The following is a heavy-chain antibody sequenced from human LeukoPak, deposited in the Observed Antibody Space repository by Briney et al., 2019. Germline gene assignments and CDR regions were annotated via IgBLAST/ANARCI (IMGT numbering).Heavy chain of an antibody. V-gene: IGHV3-11*04. D-gene: IGHD3-3*01. Sequence: GGSLRLSCAASGFTFSDYYMSWIRQAPGKGLEWVSYISSSGSTIYYADSVKGRFTISRDNAKNSLYLQMNSPRAEDTAVYYCAREYDFWSGSNAFDIWGQGTMVTVSS. CDR1: GFTFSDYY. J-gene: IGHJ3*02. CDR2: ISSSGSTI. CDR3: AREYDFWSGSNAFDI.